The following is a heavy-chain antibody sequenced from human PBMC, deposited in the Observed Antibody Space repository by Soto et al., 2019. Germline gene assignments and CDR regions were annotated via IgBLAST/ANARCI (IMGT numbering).Heavy chain of an antibody. CDR1: GFTFSSYA. V-gene: IGHV3-23*01. CDR3: AKSITQDYYMDV. CDR2: ISGSGGST. D-gene: IGHD3-10*01. J-gene: IGHJ6*03. Sequence: EVQLLESGGGLVQPGGSLRLSCAASGFTFSSYAMSWVRQASGKGLEWVSAISGSGGSTYYADSVKGRFTISRDNSKNTLYLQMNSLRAEDTAVYYCAKSITQDYYMDVWGKGTTVTVSS.